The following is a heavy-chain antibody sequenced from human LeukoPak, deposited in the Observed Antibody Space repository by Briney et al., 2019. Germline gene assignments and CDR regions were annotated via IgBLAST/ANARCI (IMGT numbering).Heavy chain of an antibody. CDR1: GLSFSIYA. CDR2: ISVSGGST. V-gene: IGHV3-23*01. J-gene: IGHJ3*02. Sequence: GGSLRLSCAASGLSFSIYAMNWVRQAPGKGLEWVSTISVSGGSTYYADSVKGRFTISRDNSKNTLYLQMNSLRAEDTAVYYCAREGLSSGWYDAFDIWGQGTMVTVSS. D-gene: IGHD6-19*01. CDR3: AREGLSSGWYDAFDI.